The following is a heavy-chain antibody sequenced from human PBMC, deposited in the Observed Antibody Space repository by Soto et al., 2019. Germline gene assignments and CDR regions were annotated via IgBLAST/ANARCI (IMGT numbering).Heavy chain of an antibody. Sequence: VQLLESGGGLVQPGGSLRLSCAASGFTFSSYAMSWVRQAPGKGLEWVSAISGSGCTTYYADSVKGRFTIARDNSKNTLHLQNNSLKAEDTAVYYRAKDISTSGSVPSRVSFDSWGQGTLVTVSS. CDR3: AKDISTSGSVPSRVSFDS. CDR2: ISGSGCTT. V-gene: IGHV3-23*01. D-gene: IGHD1-1*01. J-gene: IGHJ4*02. CDR1: GFTFSSYA.